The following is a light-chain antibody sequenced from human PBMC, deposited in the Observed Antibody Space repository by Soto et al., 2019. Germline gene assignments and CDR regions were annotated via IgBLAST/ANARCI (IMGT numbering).Light chain of an antibody. V-gene: IGKV1-16*02. CDR1: QDIKSY. CDR2: AAS. J-gene: IGKJ1*01. Sequence: DIQMTQSPSSLSASVGDTVTITCRASQDIKSYLVWFQQRPGQAPEPLIYAASSLHTGVPSKFSGSGSGTDFTLTISSLQTEDFGTYYCQHYDIYPWTLGPGTNVDIK. CDR3: QHYDIYPWT.